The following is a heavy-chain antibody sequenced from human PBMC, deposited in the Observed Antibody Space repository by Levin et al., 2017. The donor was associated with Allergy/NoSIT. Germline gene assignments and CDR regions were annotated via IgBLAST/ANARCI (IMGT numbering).Heavy chain of an antibody. J-gene: IGHJ4*02. D-gene: IGHD6-19*01. V-gene: IGHV2-5*02. CDR1: GFSLTSSGVG. Sequence: SGPTLVKPTQTLTLTCACSGFSLTSSGVGVAWFRQPPGQALEWLALIYWDDDKRYSPSLNSRLTITKDTSKNQVVRTMTNMDPVDTATYYCASRSVAVADAGRYFDYWGLGTLVTVSS. CDR3: ASRSVAVADAGRYFDY. CDR2: IYWDDDK.